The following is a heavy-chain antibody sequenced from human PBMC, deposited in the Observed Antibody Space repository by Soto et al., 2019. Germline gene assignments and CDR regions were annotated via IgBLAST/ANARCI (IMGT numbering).Heavy chain of an antibody. J-gene: IGHJ4*02. V-gene: IGHV5-51*01. CDR1: GYRFSGYW. Sequence: PGESLKISCKASGYRFSGYWIAWVRQMPGKGLEWMGIIYPGDSDTRYSPSFQGQVSISADKSINTAYLQWSSLKASDSAVYYCARQDGAAAYYFDYWGPGSLVTVSS. D-gene: IGHD2-8*01. CDR2: IYPGDSDT. CDR3: ARQDGAAAYYFDY.